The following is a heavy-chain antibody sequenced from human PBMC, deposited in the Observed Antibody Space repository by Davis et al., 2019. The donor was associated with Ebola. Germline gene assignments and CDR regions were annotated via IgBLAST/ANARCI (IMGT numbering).Heavy chain of an antibody. J-gene: IGHJ6*02. V-gene: IGHV4-34*01. CDR2: INHSGST. D-gene: IGHD3-3*01. CDR3: ARSKIFGVVTNYYYYYGMDV. Sequence: SETLSLTCTASGGPISSYYWSWIRQPPGKGLEWIGEINHSGSTHYNPSLKSRVTISVDTSKNQFSLKLSSVTAADTAVYYCARSKIFGVVTNYYYYYGMDVWGQGTTVTVSS. CDR1: GGPISSYY.